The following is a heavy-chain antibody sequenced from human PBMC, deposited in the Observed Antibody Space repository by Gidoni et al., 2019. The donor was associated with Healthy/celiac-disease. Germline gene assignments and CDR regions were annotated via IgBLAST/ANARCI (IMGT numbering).Heavy chain of an antibody. J-gene: IGHJ6*02. D-gene: IGHD2-15*01. Sequence: QVQLVESGGGVVQPGRSLRLSCAASGFTFSSYGMHWVRQAPGKGLEWVAVISYDGSNKYYADSVKGRFTISRDNSKNTLYLQMNSLRAEDTAVYYCAKDRVFADVVVVNYYYYGMDVWGQGTTVTVSS. V-gene: IGHV3-30*18. CDR1: GFTFSSYG. CDR2: ISYDGSNK. CDR3: AKDRVFADVVVVNYYYYGMDV.